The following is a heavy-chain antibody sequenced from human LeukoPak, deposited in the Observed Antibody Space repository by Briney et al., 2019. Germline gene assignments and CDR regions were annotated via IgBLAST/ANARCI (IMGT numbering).Heavy chain of an antibody. CDR2: ISAYNGNT. Sequence: ASVKVSCKASGYTFTSYGISWVRQAPGQGLEWMGWISAYNGNTNYAQKLQGRVTMTTDTSTSTAYMELRSLRSDDTAVYYCARVPGYSGYDLPVDYWGQGTLVTVSS. CDR1: GYTFTSYG. D-gene: IGHD5-12*01. CDR3: ARVPGYSGYDLPVDY. J-gene: IGHJ4*02. V-gene: IGHV1-18*01.